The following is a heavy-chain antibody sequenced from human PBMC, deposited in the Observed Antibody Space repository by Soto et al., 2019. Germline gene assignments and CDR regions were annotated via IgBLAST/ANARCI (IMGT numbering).Heavy chain of an antibody. CDR1: GFFLRDLG. CDR2: ISDGGGST. D-gene: IGHD3-3*01. CDR3: EKERDRSLYHSWFDP. J-gene: IGHJ5*02. V-gene: IGHV3-23*01. Sequence: GGSLRLSCVAAGFFLRDLGMHWVRQAPGKGLEWVSVISDGGGSTYYADSVKGRFTISRDNSKNTLYLQMNSLRAEDTAVYYCEKERDRSLYHSWFDPWGQGNLVTVSS.